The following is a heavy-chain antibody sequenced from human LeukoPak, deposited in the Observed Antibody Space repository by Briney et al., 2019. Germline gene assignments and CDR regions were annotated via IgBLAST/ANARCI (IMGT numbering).Heavy chain of an antibody. CDR2: INHSGST. CDR1: GGSFSGYY. J-gene: IGHJ6*02. D-gene: IGHD3-10*01. V-gene: IGHV4-34*01. Sequence: PSGTLCVSCAVYGGSFSGYYWSWIRQPPGKGLEWIGEINHSGSTNYIPSLKSRVTIPVDTSKNQFSLKLSSVTAADTAVYYCARGGLTITYYYGMDVWGQGTTVTVSS. CDR3: ARGGLTITYYYGMDV.